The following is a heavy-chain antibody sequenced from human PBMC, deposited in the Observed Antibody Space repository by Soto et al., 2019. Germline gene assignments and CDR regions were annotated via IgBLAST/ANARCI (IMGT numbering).Heavy chain of an antibody. CDR2: ISSSGSTI. J-gene: IGHJ4*02. CDR3: ARDKYYGDYEGLYFDY. Sequence: GGSLRLSCAASGFTFSDYYMSWIRQAPGKGLEWVSYISSSGSTIYYADSVKGRFTISRDNAKNSLYLQMNSLRAEDTAVYYCARDKYYGDYEGLYFDYWGQGTLVTVSS. CDR1: GFTFSDYY. V-gene: IGHV3-11*01. D-gene: IGHD4-17*01.